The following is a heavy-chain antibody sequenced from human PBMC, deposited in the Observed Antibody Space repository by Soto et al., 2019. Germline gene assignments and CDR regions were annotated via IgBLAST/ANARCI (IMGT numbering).Heavy chain of an antibody. D-gene: IGHD3-3*01. J-gene: IGHJ4*02. CDR1: GGSISTYY. CDR2: IDDSGST. V-gene: IGHV4-59*01. Sequence: PSETLSLTCTVSGGSISTYYWSWIRQPPGKGLEYIGYIDDSGSTIYNPSLRSRVTISVDTSKNQFSLNLRSVTAADTAVYYCARGRFLSDIWGPGTLVTVS. CDR3: ARGRFLSDI.